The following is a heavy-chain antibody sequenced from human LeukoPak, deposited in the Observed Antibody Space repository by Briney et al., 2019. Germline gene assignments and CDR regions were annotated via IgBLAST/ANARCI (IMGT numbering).Heavy chain of an antibody. CDR3: TTYCNGGSCSFDY. V-gene: IGHV3-15*01. CDR2: IKRKNEGGTT. Sequence: GESLRLSCAASGFTFSNAWMSWVRQAPGKGLEWVGRIKRKNEGGTTEYAAPVKGRFTISRDDSKNTLYLQMNSLKTEDTAVYYCTTYCNGGSCSFDYWGQGTLVTVSS. D-gene: IGHD2-15*01. CDR1: GFTFSNAW. J-gene: IGHJ4*02.